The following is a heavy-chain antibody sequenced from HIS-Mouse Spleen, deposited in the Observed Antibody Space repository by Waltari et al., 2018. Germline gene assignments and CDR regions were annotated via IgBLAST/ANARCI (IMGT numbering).Heavy chain of an antibody. D-gene: IGHD3-10*01. J-gene: IGHJ6*02. CDR3: AREKGYYGSGSYYYYYYGMDV. Sequence: QVQLQESGPGLVKPSQTLSLTCTVSGGSISSGGYYWSWIRQHPGKGLEWIGYSYYSGDTYYNPSLKSRVTISVDTSKNQFSLKLSSVTTADTAVYYCAREKGYYGSGSYYYYYYGMDVWGQGTTVTVSS. CDR1: GGSISSGGYY. V-gene: IGHV4-31*03. CDR2: SYYSGDT.